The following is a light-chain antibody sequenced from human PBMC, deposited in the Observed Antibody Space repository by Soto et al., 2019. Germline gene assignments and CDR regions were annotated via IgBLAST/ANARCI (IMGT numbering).Light chain of an antibody. J-gene: IGKJ1*01. Sequence: EIVLTQSPGTLSLSPGERATLSCRASQSVSSSYLAWYQQKPGQAPRLLIYGASSRATGIPDRFSGSGSGTDFTLTISRLEPDDFATYYCQQFAISTTFGQGTKVDI. CDR3: QQFAISTT. CDR1: QSVSSSY. V-gene: IGKV3-20*01. CDR2: GAS.